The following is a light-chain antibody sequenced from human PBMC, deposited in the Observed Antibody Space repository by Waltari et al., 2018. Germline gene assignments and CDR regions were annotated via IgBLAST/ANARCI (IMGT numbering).Light chain of an antibody. CDR1: QSISNF. CDR2: GAS. J-gene: IGKJ1*01. Sequence: EIVLTQSPGTLSLSAGEGATLSCRASQSISNFLAWHQQKPGQAPRLLSYGASNRATGIPDRFSGSVSGTEFTLTISRLEPEEFAVYYCQQYGGSRTFGQGTKVELK. V-gene: IGKV3-20*01. CDR3: QQYGGSRT.